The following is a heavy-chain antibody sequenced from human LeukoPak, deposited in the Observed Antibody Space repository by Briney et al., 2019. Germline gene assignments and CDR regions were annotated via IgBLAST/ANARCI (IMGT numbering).Heavy chain of an antibody. CDR1: GFSFTKVW. Sequence: GGSLRLSCAASGFSFTKVWMSWIRQAPGRGLEWFALLRNRVDGRTTDYAAAVKGRFTISRDDSKNTLFLQMHSLQTENTVVYYCTKFNDQDAFEMWGQGTTVTVSS. CDR3: TKFNDQDAFEM. D-gene: IGHD2-8*01. V-gene: IGHV3-15*01. CDR2: LRNRVDGRTT. J-gene: IGHJ3*02.